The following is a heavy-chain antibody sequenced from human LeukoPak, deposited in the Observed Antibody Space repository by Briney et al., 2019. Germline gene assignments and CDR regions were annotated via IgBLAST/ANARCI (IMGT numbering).Heavy chain of an antibody. CDR3: ARDEEISSAFDI. CDR1: GYTFTGYY. V-gene: IGHV1-2*02. Sequence: ASVKVSCKASGYTFTGYYMHWVRQAPGRGLEWMGWINPNSGGTNYAQKFQGRVTMTRDTSISTAYMELSRLRSDDTAVYYCARDEEISSAFDIWGQGTMVTVSS. J-gene: IGHJ3*02. D-gene: IGHD3-3*01. CDR2: INPNSGGT.